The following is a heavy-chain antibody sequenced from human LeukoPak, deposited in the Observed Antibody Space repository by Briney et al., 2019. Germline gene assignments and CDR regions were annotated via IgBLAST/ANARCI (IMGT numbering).Heavy chain of an antibody. J-gene: IGHJ3*02. CDR1: GFTLDDYA. CDR3: ARDDIAAATDAFDI. Sequence: SLRLSCAASGFTLDDYAMHWVRQAPGKGLEWVSGISWNSGSIGYADSVKGRFTISRDNSKNTLYLQMNSLRAEDTAVYYCARDDIAAATDAFDIWGQGTMVTVSS. CDR2: ISWNSGSI. D-gene: IGHD6-13*01. V-gene: IGHV3-9*01.